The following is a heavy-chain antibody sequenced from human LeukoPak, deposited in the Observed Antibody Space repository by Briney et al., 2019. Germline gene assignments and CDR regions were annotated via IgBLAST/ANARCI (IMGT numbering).Heavy chain of an antibody. CDR1: GFTFSTYR. J-gene: IGHJ4*02. CDR3: TRGGRLHPQSPY. V-gene: IGHV3-7*01. D-gene: IGHD3-16*01. Sequence: PGESLRLSCAASGFTFSTYRMSWVRQAPGKGLEWVANIKQDGSDIYYVDSVKGRFTISRDNAKNSLYLQMSSLRAEDTAVYYCTRGGRLHPQSPYWGQGTLVTVSS. CDR2: IKQDGSDI.